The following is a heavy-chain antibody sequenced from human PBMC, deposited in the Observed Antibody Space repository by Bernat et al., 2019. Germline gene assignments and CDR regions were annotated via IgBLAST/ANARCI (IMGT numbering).Heavy chain of an antibody. D-gene: IGHD4-4*01. V-gene: IGHV3-21*05. CDR1: GFTFSDFS. CDR2: ISRISSHI. CDR3: AGDPADSLTRNWCGP. Sequence: EMQQVESGGGLVKPGGPLRLSCTASGFTFSDFSMNWVRQAPGKGLEWLSYISRISSHIYYADSVKSRFTISRDNAKSTLYLQMNSLRADDTAVYYCAGDPADSLTRNWCGPWGQGTLVTVSS. J-gene: IGHJ5*02.